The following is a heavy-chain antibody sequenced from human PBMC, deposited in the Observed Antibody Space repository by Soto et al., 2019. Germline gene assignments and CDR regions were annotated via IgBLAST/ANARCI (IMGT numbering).Heavy chain of an antibody. J-gene: IGHJ4*02. CDR2: IDWDEDR. CDR3: ARMPSDYDSSGVDY. V-gene: IGHV2-70*04. Sequence: SVPTLVNPTETLTLTCTFSGFSLSTSGMRVSWIRQAPGKALEWLARIDWDEDRFYSTSLKTRLTISKDTSKNQVVLTMTKMDPVDTATYYCARMPSDYDSSGVDYWGQGIMVXV. CDR1: GFSLSTSGMR. D-gene: IGHD3-22*01.